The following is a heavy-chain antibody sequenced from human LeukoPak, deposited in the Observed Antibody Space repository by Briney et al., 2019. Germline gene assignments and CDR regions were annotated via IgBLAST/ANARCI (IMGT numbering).Heavy chain of an antibody. CDR3: ARALGYYDSSGKPFDP. V-gene: IGHV1-8*01. CDR1: GYTLTSYD. CDR2: MNPNSGNT. Sequence: GASVKVSCKASGYTLTSYDINWVRQATGQGLEWMGWMNPNSGNTGYAQKFQGRVTMTRNASISTAYMELSSLRSEDTAVYYCARALGYYDSSGKPFDPWGQGTLVTVSS. D-gene: IGHD3-22*01. J-gene: IGHJ5*02.